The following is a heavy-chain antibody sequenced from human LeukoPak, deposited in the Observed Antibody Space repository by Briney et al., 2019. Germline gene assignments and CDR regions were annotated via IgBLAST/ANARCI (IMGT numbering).Heavy chain of an antibody. J-gene: IGHJ4*02. V-gene: IGHV3-48*01. CDR1: GFTFSRYS. CDR3: AKDWFGELDYFDY. CDR2: ISSSSSTI. Sequence: GRSLRLSCAASGFTFSRYSMNWVRQAPGKGLEWVSYISSSSSTIYYGDSVKGRFTISRDNAKNSLYLQMNSLRAEDTAVYYCAKDWFGELDYFDYWGQGTLVTVSS. D-gene: IGHD3-10*01.